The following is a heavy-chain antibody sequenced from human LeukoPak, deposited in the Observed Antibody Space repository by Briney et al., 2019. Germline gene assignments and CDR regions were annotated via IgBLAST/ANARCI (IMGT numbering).Heavy chain of an antibody. J-gene: IGHJ4*02. V-gene: IGHV3-74*01. CDR3: AREARYDYVWGSYHYTRDPFDY. Sequence: GGSLRLSCAASGFTFSDYWMHWVRQVPGKGLVWVARINADGSLTNHADSVKGRFTISRGNAENTLYLQMNSLRAEDTAVYYCAREARYDYVWGSYHYTRDPFDYWGQGTLVTVSS. D-gene: IGHD3-16*02. CDR2: INADGSLT. CDR1: GFTFSDYW.